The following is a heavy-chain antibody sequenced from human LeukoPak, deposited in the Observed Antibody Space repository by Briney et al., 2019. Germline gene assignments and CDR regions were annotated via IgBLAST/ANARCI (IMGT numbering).Heavy chain of an antibody. CDR3: ARACYDSSGYYCDY. V-gene: IGHV4-34*01. D-gene: IGHD3-22*01. CDR2: INHSGST. Sequence: PSETLSLTCVVYGGSFSGYYWSWIRQSPGKGLEWIGEINHSGSTNYNPSLKSRVTISVDTSKNQFSLKLSSVTAADTAVYYCARACYDSSGYYCDYWGQGTLVTVSS. CDR1: GGSFSGYY. J-gene: IGHJ4*02.